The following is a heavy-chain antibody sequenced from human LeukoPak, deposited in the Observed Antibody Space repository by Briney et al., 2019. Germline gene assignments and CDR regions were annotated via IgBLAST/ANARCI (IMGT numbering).Heavy chain of an antibody. CDR3: AVDCSGGTCYSWH. CDR2: MNPGNGNT. Sequence: ASVKVSCKTSGYNFINYAMHWVRQAPGQRLEWMGWMNPGNGNTKYSQKFQDRVTIARDTSATTAYMELSSLRPEDTAVYYCAVDCSGGTCYSWHWGQGTLVTVSS. CDR1: GYNFINYA. V-gene: IGHV1-3*01. J-gene: IGHJ4*02. D-gene: IGHD2-15*01.